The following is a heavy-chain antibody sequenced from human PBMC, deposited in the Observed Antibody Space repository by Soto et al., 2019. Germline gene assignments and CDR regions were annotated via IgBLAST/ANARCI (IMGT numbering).Heavy chain of an antibody. V-gene: IGHV3-23*01. Sequence: GGSLRLSCAASGFTFNTYAMSWVRQAPGKGLEWVSAISGSGGKSYCADSVKGRFTISRDNSRNTLYLQMNSLRAEDTAVYYCAKDFWGCSSTSCPYYYSLDVWGPGTTVTVSS. CDR2: ISGSGGKS. CDR3: AKDFWGCSSTSCPYYYSLDV. CDR1: GFTFNTYA. J-gene: IGHJ6*02. D-gene: IGHD2-2*01.